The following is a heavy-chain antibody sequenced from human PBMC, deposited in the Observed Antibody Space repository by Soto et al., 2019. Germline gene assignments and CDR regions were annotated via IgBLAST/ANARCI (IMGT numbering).Heavy chain of an antibody. CDR2: ISGSGGST. J-gene: IGHJ6*03. CDR3: AKADTAMDMYYYSYMDV. CDR1: GFTFSSNV. Sequence: PGGSLRLSCAASGFTFSSNVMSWVRQAPGKGLEWVSAISGSGGSTYYADSVKGRFTISRDNSKNTLYPQMNSLRAEDTAVYYCAKADTAMDMYYYSYMDVWGKGTTVTVSS. V-gene: IGHV3-23*01. D-gene: IGHD5-18*01.